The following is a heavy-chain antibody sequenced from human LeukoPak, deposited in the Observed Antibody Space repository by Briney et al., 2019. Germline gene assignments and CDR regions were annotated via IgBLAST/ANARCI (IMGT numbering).Heavy chain of an antibody. CDR2: IKRDGSEE. D-gene: IGHD6-13*01. CDR1: KFTFSSYW. CDR3: ARDPYSNFFGAFDI. J-gene: IGHJ3*02. Sequence: GGSLRLSCVASKFTFSSYWMSWVRQAPGKGLEWVANIKRDGSEEYYVDSVKGRFTISRDNAKNSPYLQMNSLRAEDTAVYYCARDPYSNFFGAFDIWGQGTMVTVSS. V-gene: IGHV3-7*04.